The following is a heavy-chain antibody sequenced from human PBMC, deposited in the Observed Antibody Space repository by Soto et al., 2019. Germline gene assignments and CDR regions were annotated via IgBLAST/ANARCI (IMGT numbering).Heavy chain of an antibody. Sequence: SVKVSSKASGYTFTSYSRHWVRHAPGQRLEWMGWINAGNGNTKYSQKFQGRVTITRDTSASTAYMELSSLRSEDTAVYYCARGGPYSSSWYRVEAFDIWGQGTMVTVSS. CDR3: ARGGPYSSSWYRVEAFDI. V-gene: IGHV1-3*01. J-gene: IGHJ3*02. CDR2: INAGNGNT. CDR1: GYTFTSYS. D-gene: IGHD6-13*01.